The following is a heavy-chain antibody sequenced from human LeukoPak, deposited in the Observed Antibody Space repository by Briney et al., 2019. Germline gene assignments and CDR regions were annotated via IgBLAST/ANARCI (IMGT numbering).Heavy chain of an antibody. CDR3: AREGTDYNYVFDY. CDR1: GDTFSNSA. V-gene: IGHV1-69*05. Sequence: ASVKVSCKASGDTFSNSAISGVRQALGQGLEWMGGIIPIFHTANSAQKFQGRLTTTTDESTSTAYMELSNLRSEDPAVYYCAREGTDYNYVFDYWGQGTLVTVSS. J-gene: IGHJ4*02. D-gene: IGHD5-24*01. CDR2: IIPIFHTA.